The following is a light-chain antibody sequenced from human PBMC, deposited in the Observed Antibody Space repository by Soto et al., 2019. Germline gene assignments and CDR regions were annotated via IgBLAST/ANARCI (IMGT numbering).Light chain of an antibody. Sequence: SYELTQPLSVSVALGQTARITCGGNNIGSKNVHWYQQKPGQAPVLVIYRDSNRPSGIPERFSGSNSGNTATLTISRAQAGDEADYYCQVWDSSTAVFVGGTKLTVL. CDR1: NIGSKN. V-gene: IGLV3-9*01. CDR3: QVWDSSTAV. J-gene: IGLJ2*01. CDR2: RDS.